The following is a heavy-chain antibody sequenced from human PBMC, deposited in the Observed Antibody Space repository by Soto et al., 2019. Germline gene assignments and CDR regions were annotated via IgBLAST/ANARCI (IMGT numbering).Heavy chain of an antibody. CDR3: AKARGQEVADNKAGFDF. CDR2: ISGSGGST. J-gene: IGHJ4*02. D-gene: IGHD6-19*01. CDR1: GLTFNNYA. V-gene: IGHV3-23*01. Sequence: EVHLLESGGGLVQPGGSLRLSCAASGLTFNNYAINCVRQAPGKGLEWVSGISGSGGSTSYADSVKGRFTISRDNSKSTLYVQLNSLRAQDTAVYYCAKARGQEVADNKAGFDFWGQGTLVTVSS.